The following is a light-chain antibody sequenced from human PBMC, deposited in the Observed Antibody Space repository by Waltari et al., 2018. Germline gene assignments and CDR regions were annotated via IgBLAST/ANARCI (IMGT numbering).Light chain of an antibody. CDR2: GKT. CDR1: SSNIGAGYD. CDR3: QSYDSSLRV. V-gene: IGLV1-40*01. Sequence: QSVLTQPPSVSGAPGQRVTISCTGSSSNIGAGYDVHWYQQLPGTAPKLLIYGKTNRPPGVPDRCSCYKSGTSVSLAITGRQAEDEDYYYCQSYDSSLRVFGGGTKLTVL. J-gene: IGLJ3*02.